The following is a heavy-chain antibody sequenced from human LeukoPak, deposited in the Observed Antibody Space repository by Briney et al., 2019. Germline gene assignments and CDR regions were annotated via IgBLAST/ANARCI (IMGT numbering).Heavy chain of an antibody. Sequence: SETLSLTCTVSGGSISSYYWSWIRQPPGKGLEWIGYIYYSGSTNYNPSLKSRVTISVDTSKNQFSLKLRSVTAADTAVYYCARANAVTTPNPDYWGQGTLVTVSS. CDR3: ARANAVTTPNPDY. V-gene: IGHV4-59*01. J-gene: IGHJ4*02. D-gene: IGHD4-17*01. CDR2: IYYSGST. CDR1: GGSISSYY.